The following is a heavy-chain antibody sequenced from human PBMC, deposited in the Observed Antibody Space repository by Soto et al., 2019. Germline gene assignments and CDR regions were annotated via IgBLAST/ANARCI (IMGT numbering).Heavy chain of an antibody. CDR3: ARDQYHYDSRGYWLY. CDR2: ISSSSSYI. J-gene: IGHJ4*02. V-gene: IGHV3-21*01. D-gene: IGHD3-22*01. CDR1: GFIFSSYS. Sequence: EVQLVESGGGLVKPGGSLRLSCAASGFIFSSYSMNWVRQAPGKGLEWVSFISSSSSYIYYADSVKGRFTISRDNAKNSLYLQMNSLRAEDTAVYYCARDQYHYDSRGYWLYWGQGTLVTVSS.